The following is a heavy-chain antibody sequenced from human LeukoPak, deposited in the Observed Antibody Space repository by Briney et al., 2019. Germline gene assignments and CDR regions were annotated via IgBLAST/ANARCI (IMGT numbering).Heavy chain of an antibody. CDR2: IYPGDSDT. CDR3: ARVSGGYDAFDM. J-gene: IGHJ3*02. CDR1: GYSFSNYW. Sequence: GESLKISCKGSGYSFSNYWVGWVRQMPGKGLECMGIIYPGDSDTRYRPSFQGQVTMSVDKSISTAYLQWRSLKASDTAMYYCARVSGGYDAFDMWGQGTLVTISS. D-gene: IGHD1-26*01. V-gene: IGHV5-51*01.